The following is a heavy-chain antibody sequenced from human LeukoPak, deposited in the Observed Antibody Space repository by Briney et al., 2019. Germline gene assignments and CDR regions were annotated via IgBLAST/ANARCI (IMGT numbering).Heavy chain of an antibody. J-gene: IGHJ4*02. D-gene: IGHD2-8*01. V-gene: IGHV3-66*01. CDR1: GFIVTNNY. CDR2: VYSGGST. Sequence: GGSLRLSCTASGFIVTNNYINWLRQAPGKGLDWVSLVYSGGSTYYADSVKGRFTISRDTSKNMVYLQMNSLRAEDTAMYYCARDPPAVLIDTYGWGQGTLVTVSS. CDR3: ARDPPAVLIDTYG.